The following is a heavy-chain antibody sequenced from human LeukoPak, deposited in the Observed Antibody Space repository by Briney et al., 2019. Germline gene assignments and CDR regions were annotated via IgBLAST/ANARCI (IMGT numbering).Heavy chain of an antibody. J-gene: IGHJ6*03. Sequence: NLGESLKISCEVSGDSIITYWIGWVRQMPGKGLEWMGIIYLGDSDTRYSPSFQGQVTISADKSISTAYLQWSSLKASDTAIYYCARGRVDIVATDRQYYYYMDVWGKGTTVTVSS. CDR1: GDSIITYW. CDR3: ARGRVDIVATDRQYYYYMDV. CDR2: IYLGDSDT. D-gene: IGHD5-12*01. V-gene: IGHV5-51*01.